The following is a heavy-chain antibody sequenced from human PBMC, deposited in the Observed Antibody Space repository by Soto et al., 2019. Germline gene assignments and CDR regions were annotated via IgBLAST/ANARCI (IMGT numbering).Heavy chain of an antibody. CDR2: ISSSSNYI. Sequence: GGSLRLSCAASGFTFSTYIMNWVRQAPGKGLEWVSSISSSSNYIYYADSVKGRFTISRDSAQNSLYLQMSSLRAEDTAVYYCARERSYAFDIWGQGTLVPVSS. V-gene: IGHV3-21*01. CDR1: GFTFSTYI. J-gene: IGHJ3*02. CDR3: ARERSYAFDI.